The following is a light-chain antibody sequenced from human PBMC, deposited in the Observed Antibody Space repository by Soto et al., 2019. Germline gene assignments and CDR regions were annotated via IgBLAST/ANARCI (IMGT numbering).Light chain of an antibody. CDR1: QSINNR. J-gene: IGKJ2*01. V-gene: IGKV1-39*01. CDR3: QQSHSPPFT. CDR2: TAS. Sequence: DIQMTQPPSSLSASVGDRVTMTCRASQSINNRLNWYQQRPGKAPKLLIYTASTLESGVPSRFSGSGSETDFTLTISSLQPEDFATYHCQQSHSPPFTFGQGTKLEVK.